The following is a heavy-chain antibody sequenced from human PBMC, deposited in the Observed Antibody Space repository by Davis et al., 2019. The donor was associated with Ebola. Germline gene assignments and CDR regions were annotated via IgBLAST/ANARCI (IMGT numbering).Heavy chain of an antibody. D-gene: IGHD3-9*01. J-gene: IGHJ5*02. CDR3: ARVNAVTGYSRFDP. V-gene: IGHV3-23*01. Sequence: GESLKISCAASGFTFSNYGMSWVRQAPGKGLEWVSTISGSGGATYYADSVRGRFTISRDSSKNTLYLQMNSLRVEDTALYHCARVNAVTGYSRFDPWGQGTLVTVSS. CDR2: ISGSGGAT. CDR1: GFTFSNYG.